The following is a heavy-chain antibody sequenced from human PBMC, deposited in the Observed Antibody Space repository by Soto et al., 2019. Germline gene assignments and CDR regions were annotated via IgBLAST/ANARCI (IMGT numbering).Heavy chain of an antibody. CDR1: AGSIRSSSSY. Sequence: PTETLSLTCTVAAGSIRSSSSYWSWIRQPPGKGLEWIGCIYYSGSTNYNPSLKSRVTISVHTSKNQFSLKRSSVTAADTAVYYCARHVIEVAGTGWFDPWGQGTLVAVSS. CDR2: IYYSGST. CDR3: ARHVIEVAGTGWFDP. J-gene: IGHJ5*02. D-gene: IGHD6-19*01. V-gene: IGHV4-39*01.